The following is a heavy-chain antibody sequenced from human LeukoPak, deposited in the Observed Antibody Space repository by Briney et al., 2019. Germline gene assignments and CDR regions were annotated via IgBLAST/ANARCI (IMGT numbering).Heavy chain of an antibody. D-gene: IGHD3-10*01. Sequence: SETLSLTCAVYGGSFSGYYWSWIRQPPGKGLEWIGEINHSGGTNYNPSLKSRVTISLDTSKNQFSLKLSSVTAADTAVYYCARGRNYYGSGSYWRYYYYMDVWGKGTTVTVSS. CDR1: GGSFSGYY. J-gene: IGHJ6*03. CDR3: ARGRNYYGSGSYWRYYYYMDV. V-gene: IGHV4-34*01. CDR2: INHSGGT.